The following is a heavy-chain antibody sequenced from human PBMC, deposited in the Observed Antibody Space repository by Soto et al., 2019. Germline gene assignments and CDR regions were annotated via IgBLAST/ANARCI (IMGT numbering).Heavy chain of an antibody. CDR2: IIPVLGTT. V-gene: IGHV1-69*08. CDR3: ARRRYCGYDCYHKHYYGMDV. CDR1: GATFSSYT. Sequence: QVQLVQSGAEVKKPGSSVKVSCRASGATFSSYTVNWVRQAPGRGLEWLGRIIPVLGTTDYAQKFKGRVKITADKSTNIVYMELSSLRSEDRAVYYCARRRYCGYDCYHKHYYGMDVWGQGTTVTVAS. J-gene: IGHJ6*02. D-gene: IGHD2-21*02.